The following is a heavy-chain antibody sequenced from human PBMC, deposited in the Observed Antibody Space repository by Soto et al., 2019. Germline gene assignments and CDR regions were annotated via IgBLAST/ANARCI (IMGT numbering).Heavy chain of an antibody. CDR3: ARALGYCSGGSCYSNWFDP. V-gene: IGHV1-46*03. Sequence: ASVKVSCKASGYTFTSYYMHWVRQAPGQGLEWMGIINPSGGSTSYAQKFQGRVTMTRDTSTSTVYMEPSSLRSEDTAVYYCARALGYCSGGSCYSNWFDPWGQGTLVTVSS. J-gene: IGHJ5*02. D-gene: IGHD2-15*01. CDR2: INPSGGST. CDR1: GYTFTSYY.